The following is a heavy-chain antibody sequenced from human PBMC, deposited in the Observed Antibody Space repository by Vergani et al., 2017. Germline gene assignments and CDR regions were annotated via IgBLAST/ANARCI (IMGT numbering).Heavy chain of an antibody. CDR2: ISGPGLST. Sequence: EVHLLESGGGLVQSGGSLRLSCAASGFTFSNSAVSWVRQAPGRGLAWVSSISGPGLSTYYADSVKGRISISRDNSKNTVFLQMHSLRAEDTAIYYCVKEKIDLGSYCFDSWGHGILVTVSS. CDR1: GFTFSNSA. V-gene: IGHV3-23*01. CDR3: VKEKIDLGSYCFDS. J-gene: IGHJ4*01. D-gene: IGHD2/OR15-2a*01.